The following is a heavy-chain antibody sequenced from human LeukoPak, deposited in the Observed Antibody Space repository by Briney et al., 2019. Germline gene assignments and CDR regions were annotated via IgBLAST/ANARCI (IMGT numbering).Heavy chain of an antibody. CDR2: ISGSGGST. CDR3: AKVEGSYGGYFDY. CDR1: GFTFSSYA. J-gene: IGHJ4*02. Sequence: GGSLRLSCAASGFTFSSYAMSWVRQAPGKGLEWVSAISGSGGSTYYADCVKGRFTISRDKSKNTLYLQMNSLRAEDTAVYYCAKVEGSYGGYFDYWGQGTLVTVSS. D-gene: IGHD1-26*01. V-gene: IGHV3-23*01.